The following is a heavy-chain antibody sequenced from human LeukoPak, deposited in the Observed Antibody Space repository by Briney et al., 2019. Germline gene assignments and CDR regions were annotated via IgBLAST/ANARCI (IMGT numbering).Heavy chain of an antibody. CDR2: ISGSGGST. Sequence: PGGSLRLSCAVSGITLSNYGMSWVRQAPGKGLEWVAGISGSGGSTNYADSVKGRFTISRDNPKNTLYLQMNILRAEDTAVYFCAKRGVVIRVILVGFHKEAYYFDSWGQGALVTVS. CDR1: GITLSNYG. D-gene: IGHD3-22*01. V-gene: IGHV3-23*01. CDR3: AKRGVVIRVILVGFHKEAYYFDS. J-gene: IGHJ4*02.